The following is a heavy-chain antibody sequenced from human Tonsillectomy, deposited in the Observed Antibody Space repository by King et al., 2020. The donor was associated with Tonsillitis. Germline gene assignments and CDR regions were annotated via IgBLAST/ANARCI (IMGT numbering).Heavy chain of an antibody. J-gene: IGHJ6*03. CDR3: ARWRWNYGFYYYYYMDV. CDR2: ISYDGYNK. D-gene: IGHD1-7*01. CDR1: GFAFSSYA. Sequence: VQLVESGGGVVQPGRSLRLSCAASGFAFSSYAMHWVRQAPGKGLEWLSFISYDGYNKYYADSVKGRFTISRDNSKNTLYLQMNSRRPEDTAGYYCARWRWNYGFYYYYYMDVWGKGTTVTVSS. V-gene: IGHV3-30*01.